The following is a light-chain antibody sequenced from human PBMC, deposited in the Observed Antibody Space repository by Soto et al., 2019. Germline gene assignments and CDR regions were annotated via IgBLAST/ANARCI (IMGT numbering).Light chain of an antibody. J-gene: IGKJ5*01. Sequence: VVLTQSPATLSMSPGEAVTLSCRASQIVSNPYLAWYQQRPGQVPRLVVSSTSKRATGIPERFSGGGSGTAFTRTITSLEPEDFAVYYCHQYERLPVTFGQGTRL. CDR3: HQYERLPVT. CDR1: QIVSNPY. V-gene: IGKV3-20*01. CDR2: STS.